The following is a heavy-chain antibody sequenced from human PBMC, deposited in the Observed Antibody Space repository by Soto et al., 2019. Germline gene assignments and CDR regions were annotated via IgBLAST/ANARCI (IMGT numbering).Heavy chain of an antibody. D-gene: IGHD3-16*01. J-gene: IGHJ4*02. Sequence: QVQLVQSGAEVKKPVSSVKVSCKASGGTLSSYSINWVRPAPGQGLEWMGEIIPIFGTANYAQKFQGRVTITADESTSPAYLELSSTTSEDTAVYYFAREGERNAWGIDYWGQGTLVTVSS. CDR1: GGTLSSYS. CDR2: IIPIFGTA. V-gene: IGHV1-69*01. CDR3: AREGERNAWGIDY.